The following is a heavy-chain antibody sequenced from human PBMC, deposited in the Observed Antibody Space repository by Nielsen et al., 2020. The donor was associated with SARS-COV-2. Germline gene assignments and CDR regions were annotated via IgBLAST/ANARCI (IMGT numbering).Heavy chain of an antibody. V-gene: IGHV3-30-3*01. D-gene: IGHD2-21*01. CDR2: ISYDGSNK. Sequence: GESLKISCAASGFTFSSYAMHWVRQAPGKGLEWVAVISYDGSNKYYADSAKGRFTISRDNSKNTLYLQMNSLRAEDTAVYYCARDGGGLIVVVPLDYWGQGTLVTVSS. J-gene: IGHJ4*02. CDR1: GFTFSSYA. CDR3: ARDGGGLIVVVPLDY.